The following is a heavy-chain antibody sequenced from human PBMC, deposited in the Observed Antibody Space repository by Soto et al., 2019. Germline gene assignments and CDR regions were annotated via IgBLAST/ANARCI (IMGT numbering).Heavy chain of an antibody. Sequence: SVKVSCKASGGTFSSYAISWVRQAPGQGLEWMGGIIPIFGTANYAQKFQGRVTITADESTSTAYMELSSLRSEDTAVYYCARDPRRDGYNFYYYYGMDVWGQGTTVTVSS. J-gene: IGHJ6*02. CDR3: ARDPRRDGYNFYYYYGMDV. V-gene: IGHV1-69*13. CDR2: IIPIFGTA. D-gene: IGHD5-12*01. CDR1: GGTFSSYA.